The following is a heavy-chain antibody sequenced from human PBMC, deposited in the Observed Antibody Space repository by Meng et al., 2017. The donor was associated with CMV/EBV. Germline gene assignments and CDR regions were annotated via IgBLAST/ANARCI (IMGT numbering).Heavy chain of an antibody. D-gene: IGHD2-2*01. CDR1: GFTFSSYS. Sequence: GGSLRLSCAASGFTFSSYSMNWVRQAPGKGLEWVSSIGSSSSYIYYADSVKGRFTISRDNAKNSLYLQMNSLRAEDTAVYYCARDLKCSSTSCYYGMDVWGQGTTVTVSS. CDR3: ARDLKCSSTSCYYGMDV. CDR2: IGSSSSYI. J-gene: IGHJ6*02. V-gene: IGHV3-21*01.